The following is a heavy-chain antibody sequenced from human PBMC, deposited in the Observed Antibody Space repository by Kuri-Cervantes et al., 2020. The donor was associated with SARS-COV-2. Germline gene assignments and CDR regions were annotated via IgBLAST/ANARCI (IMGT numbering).Heavy chain of an antibody. D-gene: IGHD4-17*01. CDR1: GGSISSYY. CDR3: ARGPTTTTVTKEDWVVFR. V-gene: IGHV4-4*07. Sequence: SETLSLTCTVSGGSISSYYWSWIRQPAGKGLEWIGRIYTSGSTNYNPSLKSRVTMPVDTSKNQFSLKLSSVTAADTAVYYCARGPTTTTVTKEDWVVFRWGQGTLVTVSS. CDR2: IYTSGST. J-gene: IGHJ4*02.